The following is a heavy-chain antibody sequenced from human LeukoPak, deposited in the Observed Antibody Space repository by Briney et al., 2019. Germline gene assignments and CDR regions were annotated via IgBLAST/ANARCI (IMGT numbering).Heavy chain of an antibody. V-gene: IGHV1-2*02. CDR3: ARHLPYSSGWDPEDY. J-gene: IGHJ4*02. D-gene: IGHD6-19*01. Sequence: ASVKFSCKASGYTFTFYYMHWVRQAPGQGLEWIEWINPNSGGTNYAQKFQGRVTMTRDTSISTAYMELSRLRSDHTAVYYCARHLPYSSGWDPEDYWGQGTLVTVSS. CDR1: GYTFTFYY. CDR2: INPNSGGT.